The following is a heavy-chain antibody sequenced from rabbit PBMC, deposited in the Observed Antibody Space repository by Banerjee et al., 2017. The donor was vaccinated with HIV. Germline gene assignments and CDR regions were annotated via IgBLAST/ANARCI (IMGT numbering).Heavy chain of an antibody. Sequence: QSLEESGGDLVKPGASLTLTCTASGFSFSSSYYMCWVRQAPGKGLEWIACIYAGNSGSTYYANWAKGRFTISKTSSTTVTLQMTSLTAADTATYFCTGGRGGNSAWGDLWGPGTLVTVS. CDR2: IYAGNSGST. D-gene: IGHD4-1*01. V-gene: IGHV1S40*01. CDR1: GFSFSSSYY. CDR3: TGGRGGNSAWGDL. J-gene: IGHJ4*01.